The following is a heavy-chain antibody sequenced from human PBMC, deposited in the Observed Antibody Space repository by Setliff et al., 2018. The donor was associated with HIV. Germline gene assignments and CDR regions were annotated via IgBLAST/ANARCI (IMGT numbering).Heavy chain of an antibody. V-gene: IGHV1-2*02. Sequence: ASVKVSCKISGYTLTEVSIHWVRQAPGQGLEWLGWVNPRNGGTNYAQILQGRVTMTRDTSTNTAYMELGRLRSDDTAVYFCARKSLTGTIDSWGQGTLVTVSS. J-gene: IGHJ4*02. CDR1: GYTLTEVS. CDR2: VNPRNGGT. D-gene: IGHD1-20*01. CDR3: ARKSLTGTIDS.